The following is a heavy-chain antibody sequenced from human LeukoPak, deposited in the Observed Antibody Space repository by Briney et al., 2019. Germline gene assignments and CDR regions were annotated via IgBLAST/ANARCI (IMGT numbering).Heavy chain of an antibody. CDR3: AKGRGGSPSCYDY. CDR2: ITDSSSSP. D-gene: IGHD2-2*01. V-gene: IGHV3-23*01. J-gene: IGHJ4*02. CDR1: GFTFSTYA. Sequence: GGSLRLSCAASGFTFSTYAMSWVRQAPGKALEWVSTITDSSSSPYYADSVKGRFTISRDNSKNTLYLQMSSLRAEDTAVYYCAKGRGGSPSCYDYWGQGTLVTVSS.